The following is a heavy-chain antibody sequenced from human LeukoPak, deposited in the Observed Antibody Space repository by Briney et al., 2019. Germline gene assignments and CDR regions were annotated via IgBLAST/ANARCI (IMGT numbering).Heavy chain of an antibody. J-gene: IGHJ6*04. CDR2: IVGSGSST. CDR1: GFTFSTYA. Sequence: SGGSLRLSCAASGFTFSTYALSWVRQALGKGLEWVSSIVGSGSSTFYADSVKGRFTISRDNAKNSLYLQMNSLRAEDTAVYYCAELGITMIGGVWGKGTTVTISS. CDR3: AELGITMIGGV. V-gene: IGHV3-23*01. D-gene: IGHD3-10*02.